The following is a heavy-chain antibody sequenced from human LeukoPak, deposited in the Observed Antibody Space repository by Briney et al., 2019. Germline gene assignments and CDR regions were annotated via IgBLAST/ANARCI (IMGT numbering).Heavy chain of an antibody. D-gene: IGHD3-22*01. J-gene: IGHJ4*02. CDR3: AKSRGYYYEKSGPADY. V-gene: IGHV3-33*06. CDR1: GFSFSSYG. CDR2: IWYDGSIK. Sequence: GGSLRLSCAASGFSFSSYGMHWVRQAPGKGLEWVAVIWYDGSIKYYGDSVKGRFTISRDNSKNTLYLQMNSLSAEDTAVYYCAKSRGYYYEKSGPADYWGQGTLVTVS.